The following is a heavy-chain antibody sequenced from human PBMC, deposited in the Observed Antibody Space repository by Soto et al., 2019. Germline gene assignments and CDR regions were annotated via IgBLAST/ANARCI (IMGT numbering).Heavy chain of an antibody. CDR3: ARDHVAVAGTTLDY. D-gene: IGHD6-19*01. J-gene: IGHJ4*02. V-gene: IGHV3-30-3*01. CDR1: GFTFSSYA. CDR2: ISYDGSNK. Sequence: QVQLVESGGGVVQPGRSLRLSCAASGFTFSSYAMHWVRQAPGKGLEWVAVISYDGSNKYYADSVKGRFTISRDNSKNTLYLQMNSLRAEDTAVYYCARDHVAVAGTTLDYWCQGTLVTVSA.